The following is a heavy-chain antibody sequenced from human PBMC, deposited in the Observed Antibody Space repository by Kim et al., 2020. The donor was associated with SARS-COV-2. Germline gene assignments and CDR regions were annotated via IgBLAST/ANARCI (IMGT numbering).Heavy chain of an antibody. CDR2: IYPGDSDT. J-gene: IGHJ3*02. CDR1: GYTFTNYY. CDR3: ARRGFLDAFDI. D-gene: IGHD3-3*01. V-gene: IGHV5-51*01. Sequence: GESLKISCKGSGYTFTNYYIAWVRQMPGKGLEWMGIIYPGDSDTRYSPSFQGQVTISADKSLTTAYLQWSSLKASDTAMYYCARRGFLDAFDIWGLGTMVTVSS.